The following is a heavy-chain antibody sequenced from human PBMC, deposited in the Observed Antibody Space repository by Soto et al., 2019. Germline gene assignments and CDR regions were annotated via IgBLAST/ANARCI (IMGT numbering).Heavy chain of an antibody. V-gene: IGHV4-4*07. Sequence: SETLSLTCNVSGGSISKFYWAWIRRTAGNGLEWMGRVYATGTTDYNPSLRSRVAMSVDISKKTFSLRLRSVTGADSGVYYCVRDGSKSLRDWFDPWGQGILVTVSS. CDR3: VRDGSKSLRDWFDP. J-gene: IGHJ5*02. CDR1: GGSISKFY. CDR2: VYATGTT.